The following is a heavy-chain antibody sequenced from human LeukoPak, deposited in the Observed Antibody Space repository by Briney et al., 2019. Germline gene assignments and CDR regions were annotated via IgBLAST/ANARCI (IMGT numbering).Heavy chain of an antibody. J-gene: IGHJ3*02. CDR2: ISSSSSYI. CDR1: GFTFSSYS. Sequence: PGGSLRLSCAASGFTFSSYSMNWVRQAPGKGLEWVSSISSSSSYIYYADSVKGRFTISRDNAKNSLYLQMNSLRAEDTAVYYCARNYYDSSGRHDAFDIWGQGTMVTVSS. V-gene: IGHV3-21*01. CDR3: ARNYYDSSGRHDAFDI. D-gene: IGHD3-22*01.